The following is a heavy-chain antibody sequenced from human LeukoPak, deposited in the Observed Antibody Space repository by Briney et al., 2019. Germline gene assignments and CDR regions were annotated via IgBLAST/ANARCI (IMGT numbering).Heavy chain of an antibody. D-gene: IGHD1/OR15-1a*01. Sequence: ASVKVSCKASGYTFTSYYMHWVRQAPGQGLEWMGWINPGRGGTNYAQKFQARITMTRDTSIRTAYMELSSLRSDDTATYYCARYNWNTNAFDIWGQGTMVTVSS. J-gene: IGHJ3*02. CDR2: INPGRGGT. V-gene: IGHV1-2*02. CDR3: ARYNWNTNAFDI. CDR1: GYTFTSYY.